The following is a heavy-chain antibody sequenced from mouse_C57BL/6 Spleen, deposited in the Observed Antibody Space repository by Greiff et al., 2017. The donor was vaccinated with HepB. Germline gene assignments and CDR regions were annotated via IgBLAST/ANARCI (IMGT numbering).Heavy chain of an antibody. V-gene: IGHV1-55*01. CDR3: ARRDWDHYYAMDY. CDR1: GYTFTSYW. D-gene: IGHD4-1*01. Sequence: VQLQQPGAELVKPGASVKMSCKASGYTFTSYWITWVKQRPGQGLEWIGDIYPGSGSTNYNEKFKSKATLTVDTSSSTAYMQLSSLTSEDSAVYYCARRDWDHYYAMDYWGQGTSVTVSS. CDR2: IYPGSGST. J-gene: IGHJ4*01.